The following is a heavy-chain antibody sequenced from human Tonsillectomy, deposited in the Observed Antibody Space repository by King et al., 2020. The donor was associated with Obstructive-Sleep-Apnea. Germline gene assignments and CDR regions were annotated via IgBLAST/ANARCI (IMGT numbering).Heavy chain of an antibody. Sequence: VQLVESGGGLVQPGRSLRLSCAASGFTFDDYAMHWVRQGPGKGLEWVSGISWNSDSIDYADSVKGRFTISRDNAKNSLYLQMNSLRPEDTALYYCAKDKSSGYDSEGFFDLWGRGTLVTVPS. CDR1: GFTFDDYA. CDR2: ISWNSDSI. J-gene: IGHJ2*01. V-gene: IGHV3-9*01. CDR3: AKDKSSGYDSEGFFDL. D-gene: IGHD5-12*01.